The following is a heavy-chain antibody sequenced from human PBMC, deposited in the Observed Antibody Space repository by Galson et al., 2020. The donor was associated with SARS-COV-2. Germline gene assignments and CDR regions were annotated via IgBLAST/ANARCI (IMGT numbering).Heavy chain of an antibody. J-gene: IGHJ4*02. V-gene: IGHV4-39*01. Sequence: SETLSLTCTVSGGSIGSSNSYWGWIRQPPGQGLEWIASIYYSGNAYYNPSLKSRVTISSDTSKNQFPLKLNSVTAADTAVYDCASEGSAMNFDYWGQGILVSVSS. CDR3: ASEGSAMNFDY. CDR2: IYYSGNA. D-gene: IGHD2-2*01. CDR1: GGSIGSSNSY.